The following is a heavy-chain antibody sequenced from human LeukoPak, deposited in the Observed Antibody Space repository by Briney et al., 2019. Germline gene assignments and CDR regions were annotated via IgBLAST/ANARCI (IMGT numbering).Heavy chain of an antibody. J-gene: IGHJ6*03. CDR2: IYTSGST. CDR1: GGSISSYY. Sequence: SETLSLTCIVSGGSISSYYWSWIRQPAGKGLEWIGRIYTSGSTNYNPSLKSRVAMSVDTSKNQFSLKLSSVTAADTAVYYCARDSVSIAAAEFYYYMDVWGKGTTVTVSS. V-gene: IGHV4-4*07. CDR3: ARDSVSIAAAEFYYYMDV. D-gene: IGHD6-13*01.